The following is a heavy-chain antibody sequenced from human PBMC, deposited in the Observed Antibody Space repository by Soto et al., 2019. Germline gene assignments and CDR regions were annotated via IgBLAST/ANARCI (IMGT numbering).Heavy chain of an antibody. J-gene: IGHJ4*02. D-gene: IGHD2-21*01. CDR2: IWYDGSNK. CDR1: GFTFSSYG. CDR3: ARGGVAQALDY. V-gene: IGHV3-33*01. Sequence: QVQLVESGGGVVQPGRSLRLSCAASGFTFSSYGMQWVRQAPGKGLEWVAIIWYDGSNKYSADSVKGRFTISRDNSKNTVYLQMNSLRAEDTAVYYCARGGVAQALDYWGQGTLVTVSS.